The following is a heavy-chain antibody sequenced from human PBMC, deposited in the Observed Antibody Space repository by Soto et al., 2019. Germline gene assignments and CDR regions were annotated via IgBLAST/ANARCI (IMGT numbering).Heavy chain of an antibody. J-gene: IGHJ6*03. CDR2: INASGII. CDR1: GGSFSGYQ. Sequence: QVQLQQWGAGLLKPSETLSLTCAVYGGSFSGYQWSWIRQTPGKGLEWIGEINASGIINYNPYLKRRVNIFLDTAKKQLYLKLSSVTAADTAVYYCARGLILWFGELSRRGGYYYYMDVWGKGTRVTVSS. V-gene: IGHV4-34*01. CDR3: ARGLILWFGELSRRGGYYYYMDV. D-gene: IGHD3-10*01.